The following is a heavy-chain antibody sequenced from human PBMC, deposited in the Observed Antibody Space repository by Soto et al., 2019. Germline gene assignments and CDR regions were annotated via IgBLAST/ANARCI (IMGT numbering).Heavy chain of an antibody. CDR2: IYYSGST. J-gene: IGHJ5*02. CDR1: GGSISSYY. CDR3: ARGSSSWYGNWFDP. Sequence: SETLSLTCTVSGGSISSYYWSWIRQPPGKGLEWIGYIYYSGSTNYNPSLKSRVTISVDTSKNQFSLKLSSVTAADTAVYYCARGSSSWYGNWFDPWGQGTLVTVSS. V-gene: IGHV4-59*01. D-gene: IGHD6-13*01.